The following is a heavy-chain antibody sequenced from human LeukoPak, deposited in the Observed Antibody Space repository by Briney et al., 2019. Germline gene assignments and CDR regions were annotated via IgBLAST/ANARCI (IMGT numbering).Heavy chain of an antibody. Sequence: PGGSLRLSCAASGFTFSSYGMHWVRQAPGKGLEWVAVIWYDGSNKYYADSVKGRFTISRDNSKNALYLQMNSLRAEDTAVYYCTFSSYGDHVGIDAFDIWGQGTMVTVSS. J-gene: IGHJ3*02. CDR2: IWYDGSNK. CDR1: GFTFSSYG. V-gene: IGHV3-33*01. D-gene: IGHD4-17*01. CDR3: TFSSYGDHVGIDAFDI.